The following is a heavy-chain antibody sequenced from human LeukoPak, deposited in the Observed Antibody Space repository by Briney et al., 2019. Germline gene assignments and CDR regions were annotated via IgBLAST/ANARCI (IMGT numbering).Heavy chain of an antibody. J-gene: IGHJ4*02. CDR2: INHSGSA. D-gene: IGHD7-27*01. CDR3: ASNTGTVFDY. Sequence: SETLSLTCAVYGGSFSGYYWSWIRQPPGKGLEWIGEINHSGSANYNPSLKSRVTISVDTSKNQFSLNLTSVTAADTAVYYCASNTGTVFDYWGQGALVTVSS. CDR1: GGSFSGYY. V-gene: IGHV4-34*01.